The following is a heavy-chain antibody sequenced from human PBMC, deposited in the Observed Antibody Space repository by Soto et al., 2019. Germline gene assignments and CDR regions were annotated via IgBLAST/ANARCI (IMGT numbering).Heavy chain of an antibody. CDR2: ISAYNGNT. V-gene: IGHV1-18*01. CDR3: ARDYCRSTSCHDALDI. J-gene: IGHJ3*02. CDR1: GYTFTSYG. Sequence: ASVKVSCKASGYTFTSYGISWERQAPGQGLEWMGWISAYNGNTNYAQKLQGRVTMTTDTTTSTAYMELRSLRSDDTAVYYCARDYCRSTSCHDALDIWGQGTMVTVSS. D-gene: IGHD2-2*01.